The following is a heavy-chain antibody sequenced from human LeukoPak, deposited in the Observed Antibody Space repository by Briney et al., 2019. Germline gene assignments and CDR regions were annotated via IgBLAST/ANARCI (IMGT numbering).Heavy chain of an antibody. CDR1: GGSFSGYY. V-gene: IGHV4-34*01. D-gene: IGHD3-9*01. CDR2: INHSGST. J-gene: IGHJ4*02. CDR3: AGGVRYFDWLLD. Sequence: ASETLSLTCAVYGGSFSGYYWSWIRQPPGKGLEWIGEINHSGSTNYNPSLKSRVTISVDTSKNQFSLKLSSVTAADTAVYYCAGGVRYFDWLLDWGQGTLVTVSS.